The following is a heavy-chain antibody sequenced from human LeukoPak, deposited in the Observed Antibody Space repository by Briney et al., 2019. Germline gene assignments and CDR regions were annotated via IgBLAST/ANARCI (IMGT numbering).Heavy chain of an antibody. D-gene: IGHD2-15*01. CDR2: IYTSGST. V-gene: IGHV4-61*02. Sequence: KPSQTLSLTCTVSGGSISSGSYYWSWIRQPAGKGLEWIGRIYTSGSTNYNPSLKSRVTISVDTSKNQFSLKLSSVTAADTAVYYCAVGSGEFDYWGQGTLVTVSS. CDR3: AVGSGEFDY. J-gene: IGHJ4*02. CDR1: GGSISSGSYY.